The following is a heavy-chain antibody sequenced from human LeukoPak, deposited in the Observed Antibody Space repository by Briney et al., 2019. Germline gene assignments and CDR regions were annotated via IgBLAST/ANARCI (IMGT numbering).Heavy chain of an antibody. V-gene: IGHV4-4*07. D-gene: IGHD6-13*01. CDR2: IYSSGST. Sequence: SETLSLTCTGSGCSISSYYWSWIRQPAGKGLEWIGRIYSSGSTNYNPSLKSRVTMSVDTSKNQFSLKLSSVTAADTAVYYCAATPVYSSSWLNYFDYWGQGTLVTVSS. CDR1: GCSISSYY. J-gene: IGHJ4*02. CDR3: AATPVYSSSWLNYFDY.